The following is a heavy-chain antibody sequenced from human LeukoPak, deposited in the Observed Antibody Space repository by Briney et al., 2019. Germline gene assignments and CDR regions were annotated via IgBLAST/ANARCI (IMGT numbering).Heavy chain of an antibody. CDR2: INTNTGNP. CDR3: ARERMITFGGVIALDAFDI. Sequence: ASVKVSCKASGYTFTTYGISWVRQAPGQGLEWMGWINTNTGNPTYAQGFTGRFVFSLDTSVSTAYLQISSLKAEDTAVYYCARERMITFGGVIALDAFDIWGQGTMVTVSS. D-gene: IGHD3-16*02. CDR1: GYTFTTYG. V-gene: IGHV7-4-1*02. J-gene: IGHJ3*02.